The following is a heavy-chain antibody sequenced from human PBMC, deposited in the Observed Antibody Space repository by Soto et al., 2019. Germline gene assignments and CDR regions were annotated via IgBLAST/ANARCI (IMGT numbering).Heavy chain of an antibody. CDR1: GYTFTNYG. CDR3: ARDTPDNYASSAYPLFDF. CDR2: ISAFNGDT. J-gene: IGHJ4*02. D-gene: IGHD3-22*01. V-gene: IGHV1-18*04. Sequence: QVQLVQSGTEVKKPGASVKVSCKASGYTFTNYGISWVRQAPGQGLERMGWISAFNGDTKFAQNLQGRVTLTTDTSTRTAYMELGSLGSDDTAVYYCARDTPDNYASSAYPLFDFWGQGTLVTVSS.